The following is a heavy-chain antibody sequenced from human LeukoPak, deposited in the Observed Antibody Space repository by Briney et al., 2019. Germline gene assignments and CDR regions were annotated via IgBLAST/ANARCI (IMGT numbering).Heavy chain of an antibody. V-gene: IGHV4-30-2*01. CDR3: ARASPGYDSSGYLQGYYYMDV. J-gene: IGHJ6*03. D-gene: IGHD3-22*01. CDR1: GGSISRGGYS. Sequence: SETLSLTCAVSGGSISRGGYSWSWLRQPPGKGLEWIVYIYHSGSTYYNPSLKSRVTISVDRPKNQFSLKLSSVTAADTAVYYCARASPGYDSSGYLQGYYYMDVWGKGTTVTVSS. CDR2: IYHSGST.